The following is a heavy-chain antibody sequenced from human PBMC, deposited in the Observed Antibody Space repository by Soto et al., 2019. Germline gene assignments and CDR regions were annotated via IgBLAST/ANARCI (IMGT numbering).Heavy chain of an antibody. Sequence: HPGGSLRLSCAASGFTFSSYGMHWVRQAPGKGLEWVAVISYDGSNKYYADSVKGRFTISRDNSKNTLYLQMNSLRAEDTAVYYCAKEVGVYYGSAQGGNGPFDYWGQGTLVTVSS. CDR2: ISYDGSNK. CDR3: AKEVGVYYGSAQGGNGPFDY. V-gene: IGHV3-30*18. D-gene: IGHD3-10*01. CDR1: GFTFSSYG. J-gene: IGHJ4*02.